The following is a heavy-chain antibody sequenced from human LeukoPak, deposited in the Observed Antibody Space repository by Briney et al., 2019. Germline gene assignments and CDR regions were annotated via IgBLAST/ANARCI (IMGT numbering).Heavy chain of an antibody. V-gene: IGHV1-2*02. CDR2: TNPNSGDT. Sequence: ASVKVSCKASGYTFTGYYMHWVRQAPGQGLEWMGYTNPNSGDTNYAQKFQGRVTMTRDTSISTAYMELSRLRSDDTAMYYCARDGYYYDSSGYNYGFDYWGQGTLVSVSS. CDR3: ARDGYYYDSSGYNYGFDY. J-gene: IGHJ4*02. D-gene: IGHD3-22*01. CDR1: GYTFTGYY.